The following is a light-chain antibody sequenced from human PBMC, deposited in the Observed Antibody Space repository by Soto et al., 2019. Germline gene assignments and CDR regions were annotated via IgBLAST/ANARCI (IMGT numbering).Light chain of an antibody. V-gene: IGKV1-12*01. Sequence: DIQMTQSPSSVSASVGDRVTITCRASQGISNWLAWYQQQPGKAPKLLIYAASSLQSGVPSRFSGGGSGTHFTLIISSLQPEDFATYYFQQTNTFLPLTFGVGTKVEIK. CDR1: QGISNW. CDR3: QQTNTFLPLT. CDR2: AAS. J-gene: IGKJ4*01.